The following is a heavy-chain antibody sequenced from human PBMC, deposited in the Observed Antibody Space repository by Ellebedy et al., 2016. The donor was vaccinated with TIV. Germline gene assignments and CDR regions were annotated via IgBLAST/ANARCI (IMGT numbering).Heavy chain of an antibody. CDR3: ARGGFGSWFDY. V-gene: IGHV3-30-3*01. CDR2: ISYAGTNK. D-gene: IGHD6-13*01. Sequence: PGGSLRLSCAASGLTFRSYDVHWVRQAPGKGLEWVAAISYAGTNKEYADSVKVRFTIYRDNSKNTVYLQMKSRRAEDTAVYYCARGGFGSWFDYWGHGTLATVSS. CDR1: GLTFRSYD. J-gene: IGHJ4*01.